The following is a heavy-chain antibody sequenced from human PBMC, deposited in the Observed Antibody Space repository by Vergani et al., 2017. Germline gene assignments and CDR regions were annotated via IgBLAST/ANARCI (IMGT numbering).Heavy chain of an antibody. CDR2: ISSSSSTI. J-gene: IGHJ4*02. D-gene: IGHD3-22*01. Sequence: EVQLVESGGGLVQPGGSLRLSCAASGFTFITYSMNWVRKAPGKGLEWVSYISSSSSTIYYEDSVKGRFTISRDNAKNSLYLQMNSLRAEDTAVYYCAREGRYDSSGYYSDYWGQGTLVTVSS. V-gene: IGHV3-48*01. CDR1: GFTFITYS. CDR3: AREGRYDSSGYYSDY.